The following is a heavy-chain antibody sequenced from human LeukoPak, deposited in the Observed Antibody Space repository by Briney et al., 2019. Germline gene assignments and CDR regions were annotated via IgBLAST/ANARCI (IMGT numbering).Heavy chain of an antibody. CDR3: AREGYYYESNLDY. CDR1: GFTFSSYS. J-gene: IGHJ4*02. CDR2: IKSDGSST. Sequence: PGGSLRLSXAASGFTFSSYSMHWVRQAPGKGLVWVSRIKSDGSSTSYADSVKGRFTISRDNAKNTLYLQMNSLRAEDTAVYYCAREGYYYESNLDYWGQGTLVSVSS. D-gene: IGHD3-22*01. V-gene: IGHV3-74*01.